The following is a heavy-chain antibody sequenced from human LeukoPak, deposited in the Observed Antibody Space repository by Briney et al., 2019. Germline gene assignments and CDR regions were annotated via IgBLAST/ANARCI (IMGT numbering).Heavy chain of an antibody. Sequence: SETLSLTCSVSGGSVTNSSGYYWAWIRQPPGKGLEWIGSFYYRGNTYYNLSLKSRLTISVDTSKNQFSLKMSSVTATDTAIYYCARRRGNPGAFDIWGQGTQVTVSS. V-gene: IGHV4-39*01. CDR2: FYYRGNT. CDR3: ARRRGNPGAFDI. CDR1: GGSVTNSSGYY. D-gene: IGHD4-23*01. J-gene: IGHJ3*02.